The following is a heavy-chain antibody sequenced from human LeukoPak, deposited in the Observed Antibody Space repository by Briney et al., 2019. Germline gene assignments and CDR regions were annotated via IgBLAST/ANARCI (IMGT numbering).Heavy chain of an antibody. D-gene: IGHD7-27*01. J-gene: IGHJ4*02. CDR3: AREILGMRAIDY. CDR1: GGSISSSSYY. V-gene: IGHV4-39*07. Sequence: SETLSLTCTVSGGSISSSSYYWGWIRQPPGKGLEWIGSIYYSGSTYYNPSLKSRVTISVDTSKNQFSLKLSSVTAADTAVYYCAREILGMRAIDYWGQGTLVTVSS. CDR2: IYYSGST.